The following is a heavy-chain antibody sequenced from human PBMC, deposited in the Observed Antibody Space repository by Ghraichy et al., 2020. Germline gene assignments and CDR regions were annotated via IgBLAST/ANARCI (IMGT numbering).Heavy chain of an antibody. J-gene: IGHJ5*02. V-gene: IGHV3-48*02. CDR3: ATNARDGFNS. D-gene: IGHD5-24*01. Sequence: RAPGRGGKWGSYITGSSGTIYYTDPVKGRFTISRDNAKNSLYLQMNSLRDEDTAVYYCATNARDGFNSWGQGTLVTVSS. CDR2: ITGSSGTI.